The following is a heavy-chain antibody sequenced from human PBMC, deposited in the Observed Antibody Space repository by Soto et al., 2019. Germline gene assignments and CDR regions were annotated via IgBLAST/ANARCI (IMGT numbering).Heavy chain of an antibody. CDR1: GFTFDDYA. CDR2: ISWNSGSI. CDR3: AKTRALGIPAAGGRDKYFDY. V-gene: IGHV3-9*01. D-gene: IGHD6-13*01. Sequence: EVQLVESGGGLVQPGRSLRLSCAASGFTFDDYAMHWVRQAPGKGLEWVSGISWNSGSIGYADSVKGRFTISRDNAKNSLYLQMNSLRAEETALYYCAKTRALGIPAAGGRDKYFDYWGQGTLVTVSS. J-gene: IGHJ4*02.